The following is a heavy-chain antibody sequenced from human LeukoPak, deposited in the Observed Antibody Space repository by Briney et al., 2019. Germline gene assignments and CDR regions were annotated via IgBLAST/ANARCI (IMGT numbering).Heavy chain of an antibody. CDR2: ISGSGGST. CDR1: GFTFSSYA. V-gene: IGHV3-23*01. J-gene: IGHJ4*02. CDR3: AKYGPSMTTVTTDFDY. D-gene: IGHD4-11*01. Sequence: PGGSLRLSCAVSGFTFSSYAMSWVRQAPGKGLEWVSAISGSGGSTYYADSVKGRFTISRDNSKNTLYLQMNSLRAEDTAVYYCAKYGPSMTTVTTDFDYWGQGTLVTVSS.